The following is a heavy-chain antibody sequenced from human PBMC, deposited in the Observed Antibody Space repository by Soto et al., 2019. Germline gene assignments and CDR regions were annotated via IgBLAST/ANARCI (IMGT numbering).Heavy chain of an antibody. CDR3: ARVEGGWPSYYFDY. V-gene: IGHV3-7*03. CDR2: IKQDGSEK. Sequence: AGGSLRLSCAASGFTFSSYWMSWVRQAPGKGLEWVANIKQDGSEKYYVDSVKGRFTISRDNAKNSLYLQMNSLRAEDTAVYYCARVEGGWPSYYFDYWGQGTLVTVS. J-gene: IGHJ4*02. D-gene: IGHD6-19*01. CDR1: GFTFSSYW.